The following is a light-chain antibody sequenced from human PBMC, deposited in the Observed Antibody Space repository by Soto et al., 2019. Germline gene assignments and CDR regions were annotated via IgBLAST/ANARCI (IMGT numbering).Light chain of an antibody. J-gene: IGKJ4*01. CDR1: QSVNSLY. V-gene: IGKV3-20*01. CDR3: QYYSGSQT. Sequence: IVLTQSPGTLSLSPGEGATLSCRASQSVNSLYFAWYQQKPGQAPRLLIYGASSRVTGIPDRFSGSGSGTDFTLTISRLEPEDFAVYYCQYYSGSQTFGGGTKVEIK. CDR2: GAS.